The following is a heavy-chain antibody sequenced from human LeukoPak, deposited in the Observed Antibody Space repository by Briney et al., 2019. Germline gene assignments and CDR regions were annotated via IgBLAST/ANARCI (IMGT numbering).Heavy chain of an antibody. Sequence: PGGSLRLSRSASGFTFSSYAMHWVRQAPGKGLEYVSAISSNGGSTYYADSVKGRFTISRDNSKNTLYLQMSSLRAEDTAVYYCALLRYSFYGMDVWGKGTTVTVSS. CDR2: ISSNGGST. CDR1: GFTFSSYA. D-gene: IGHD3-9*01. J-gene: IGHJ6*04. CDR3: ALLRYSFYGMDV. V-gene: IGHV3-64D*06.